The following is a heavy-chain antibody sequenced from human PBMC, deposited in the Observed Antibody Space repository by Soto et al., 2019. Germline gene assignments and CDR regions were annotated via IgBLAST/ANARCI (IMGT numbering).Heavy chain of an antibody. D-gene: IGHD2-8*01. V-gene: IGHV4-31*03. CDR3: ARDLGLGLMRRRTGTFDI. CDR2: IYYSGST. Sequence: SETLSLTCTVSGGSISSGGYYWSWIRQHPGKGVEWIGYIYYSGSTYYNPSLKSRVTISVDTSKNQFSPKLSSVTAADTAVYYCARDLGLGLMRRRTGTFDIWGQGTMVTVSS. CDR1: GGSISSGGYY. J-gene: IGHJ3*02.